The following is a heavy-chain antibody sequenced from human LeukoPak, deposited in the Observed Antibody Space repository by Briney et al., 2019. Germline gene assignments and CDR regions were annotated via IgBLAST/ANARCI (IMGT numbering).Heavy chain of an antibody. CDR1: GFTFSSYS. V-gene: IGHV3-21*01. D-gene: IGHD3-22*01. CDR3: ARGFGSSGYYPYYFDY. J-gene: IGHJ4*02. Sequence: GSLRLSCAASGFTFSSYSMNWVRQAPGKGLEWVSSISSSSSYIYYADSVKGRFTISRDNAKNSLYLQMNSLRAEDTAVYYCARGFGSSGYYPYYFDYWGQGTLVTVSS. CDR2: ISSSSSYI.